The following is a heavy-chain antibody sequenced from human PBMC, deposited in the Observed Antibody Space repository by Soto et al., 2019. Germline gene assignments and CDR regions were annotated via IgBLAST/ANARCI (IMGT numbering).Heavy chain of an antibody. CDR3: AKNPPRGYYYYGMDV. Sequence: GGSLILCCAAAGGTFGSYGMQLVSPAQPKGLEWVAVISYDGSNKYYADSVKGRFTISRDNSKNTLYLQMNSLRAEDTAVYYCAKNPPRGYYYYGMDVWGQGTMVTGSS. CDR1: GGTFGSYG. J-gene: IGHJ6*02. V-gene: IGHV3-30*18. CDR2: ISYDGSNK. D-gene: IGHD3-10*01.